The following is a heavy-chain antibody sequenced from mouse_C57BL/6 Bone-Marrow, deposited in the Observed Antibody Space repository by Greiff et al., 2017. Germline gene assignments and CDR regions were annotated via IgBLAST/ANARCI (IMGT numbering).Heavy chain of an antibody. D-gene: IGHD1-1*01. J-gene: IGHJ3*01. CDR2: IYPGGGYT. CDR3: ARSYWSSYAWFAY. V-gene: IGHV1-63*01. Sequence: VQLQQSGAELVRPGTSVKMSCKASGYTFTNYWIGWAKQRPGHGLEWIGDIYPGGGYTNYNEKFKGKATLTADKSSSTAYMQFSSLTSEDSAIYYCARSYWSSYAWFAYWGQGTLVTVSA. CDR1: GYTFTNYW.